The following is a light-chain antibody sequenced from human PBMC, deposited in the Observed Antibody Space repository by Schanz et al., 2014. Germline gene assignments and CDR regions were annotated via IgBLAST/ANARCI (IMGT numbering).Light chain of an antibody. J-gene: IGLJ2*01. CDR1: SSNIGSNT. Sequence: QSVLTQPPSASGTPGQRVTISCSGSSSNIGSNTVNWYQQLPGTAPKLLIYGNNNRPSGVPDRFSVSKSGTSASLAITGLQAEDEADYYCQSYDSSLSGSGVFGGGTKLTVL. V-gene: IGLV1-44*01. CDR3: QSYDSSLSGSGV. CDR2: GNN.